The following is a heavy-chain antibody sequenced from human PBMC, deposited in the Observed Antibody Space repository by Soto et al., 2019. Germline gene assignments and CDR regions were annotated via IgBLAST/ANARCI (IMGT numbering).Heavy chain of an antibody. V-gene: IGHV3-9*01. CDR3: AKGYYYDSSGYLPNRFDP. D-gene: IGHD3-22*01. J-gene: IGHJ5*02. CDR2: ISWNSGSI. Sequence: GGSLRLSCAASGFTFDDYAMHWVRQAPGKGLEWVSGISWNSGSIGYADSVKGRFTISRDNAKNSLYLQMNSLRAEDTALYYCAKGYYYDSSGYLPNRFDPWGQGTLGTVSS. CDR1: GFTFDDYA.